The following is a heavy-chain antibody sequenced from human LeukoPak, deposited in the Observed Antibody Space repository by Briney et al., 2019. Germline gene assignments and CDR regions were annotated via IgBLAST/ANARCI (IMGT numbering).Heavy chain of an antibody. CDR1: GFTFRNYG. V-gene: IGHV3-21*01. Sequence: GGTLRLSCAASGFTFRNYGMSWVRQAPGKGLEWVSSISSSSSYIYYADSVKGRFTISRDNAKNSLCLQMNSLRAEDTAVYYCARDPQTTVTTHYFDYWGQGTLVTVSS. D-gene: IGHD4-17*01. CDR3: ARDPQTTVTTHYFDY. J-gene: IGHJ4*02. CDR2: ISSSSSYI.